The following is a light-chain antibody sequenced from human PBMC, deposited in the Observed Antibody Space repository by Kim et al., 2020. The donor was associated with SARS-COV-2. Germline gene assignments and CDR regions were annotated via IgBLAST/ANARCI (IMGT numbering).Light chain of an antibody. CDR3: LQHRTYPIT. J-gene: IGKJ5*01. CDR1: PDNGNG. CDR2: GAS. V-gene: IGKV1-17*01. Sequence: ASVGDRVTITCRGSPDNGNGLGWYQQNPGRAPTRLIYGASNLQSGVPSRFSGSGSGTEFTLTINSLQPEDFATYFCLQHRTYPITFGQGTRLEIK.